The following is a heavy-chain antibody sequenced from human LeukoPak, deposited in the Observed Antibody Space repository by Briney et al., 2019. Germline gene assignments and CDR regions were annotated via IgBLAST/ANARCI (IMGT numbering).Heavy chain of an antibody. CDR3: ARGATRYIGKRVGYDY. D-gene: IGHD1-26*01. J-gene: IGHJ4*02. V-gene: IGHV1-2*04. CDR2: INPNSGGT. CDR1: GYTFTGYY. Sequence: ASVKVSCKASGYTFTGYYMHWVRQAPGQGLEWMGWINPNSGGTNYAQKFQGWVTMTRDTSISTAYMELSRLRSDDTAVYYCARGATRYIGKRVGYDYWGQGTLVTVSS.